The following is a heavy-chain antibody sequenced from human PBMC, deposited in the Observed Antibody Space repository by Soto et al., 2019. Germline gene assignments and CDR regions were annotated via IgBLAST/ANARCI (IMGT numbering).Heavy chain of an antibody. D-gene: IGHD2-15*01. V-gene: IGHV3-21*01. CDR3: ARLGGYCSGGSCPYGMDV. Sequence: PGGSLRLSCAASGVTFSSYAMTWVRQAPGKGLGWVSSISSSSSYIYYADSVKGRFTISRDNAKNSLYLQMNSLRAEDTAVYYCARLGGYCSGGSCPYGMDVWGQGTTVTVSS. CDR2: ISSSSSYI. CDR1: GVTFSSYA. J-gene: IGHJ6*02.